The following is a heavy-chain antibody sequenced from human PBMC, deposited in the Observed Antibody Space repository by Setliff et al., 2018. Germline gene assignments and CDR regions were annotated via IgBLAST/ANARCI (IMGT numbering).Heavy chain of an antibody. CDR3: ATPGRDDLDSPFEPFDI. CDR2: IYHRGRK. J-gene: IGHJ3*02. CDR1: GASINSGHY. Sequence: SETLSLTCAVSGASINSGHYWGWIRQPPGKGLEWIAAIYHRGRKYYNPSLQSRVSVSLDTSKNHFSLRLTSMTAADTAVYYCATPGRDDLDSPFEPFDIWGQGTMVTVS. V-gene: IGHV4-38-2*01. D-gene: IGHD3-3*01.